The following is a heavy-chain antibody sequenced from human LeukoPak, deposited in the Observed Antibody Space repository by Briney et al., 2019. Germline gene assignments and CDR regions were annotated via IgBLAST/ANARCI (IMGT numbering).Heavy chain of an antibody. D-gene: IGHD5-18*01. V-gene: IGHV1-18*01. Sequence: ASVKVSCKASGYTFTSYGISWVRQAPGQGLEWMGWISAYNGNTNYARKLQGRVTMTTDTSTSTAYMELRSLRSDDTAVYYCARDNGNSYGYGGAFDIWGQGTMVTVSS. CDR1: GYTFTSYG. CDR2: ISAYNGNT. CDR3: ARDNGNSYGYGGAFDI. J-gene: IGHJ3*02.